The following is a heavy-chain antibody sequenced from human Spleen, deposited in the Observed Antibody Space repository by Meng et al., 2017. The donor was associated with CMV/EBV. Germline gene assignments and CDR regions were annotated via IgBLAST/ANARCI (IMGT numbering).Heavy chain of an antibody. Sequence: SETLSLTCAVYGGSFSGYYWSWIRQPPGKGLEWIGTIHYSGSTHSNLSLKSRVTISLDTSKNQFSLRLSSVTAADTAVYYCARGLDSGWYPAAWGQGTLVTVSS. V-gene: IGHV4-34*01. J-gene: IGHJ5*02. CDR1: GGSFSGYY. CDR2: IHYSGST. CDR3: ARGLDSGWYPAA. D-gene: IGHD6-19*01.